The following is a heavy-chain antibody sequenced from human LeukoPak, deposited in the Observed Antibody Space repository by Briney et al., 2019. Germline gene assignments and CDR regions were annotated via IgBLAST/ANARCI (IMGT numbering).Heavy chain of an antibody. Sequence: ASVKVSCKASGYTSYGINWVRQAPGQGLEWMGWISAYNGDTNYAQKFQGRVTMTRNTSISTAYMELSSLRSEDTAVYYCARAGGYCGRISCPYYFDYWGQGSLVAVSS. CDR2: ISAYNGDT. J-gene: IGHJ4*02. D-gene: IGHD2-15*01. CDR1: GYTSYG. CDR3: ARAGGYCGRISCPYYFDY. V-gene: IGHV1-18*01.